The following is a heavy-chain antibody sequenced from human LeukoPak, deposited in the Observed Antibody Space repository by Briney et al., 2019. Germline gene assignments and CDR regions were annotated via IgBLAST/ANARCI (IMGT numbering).Heavy chain of an antibody. J-gene: IGHJ4*02. Sequence: GGSLRLSCAASGFTFSSYGMSWVRQAPGKGLEWVSAISGSGGSTYYADSVKGRFTISRDNSKSTLYLQMNSLRAEDTAVYYCAKGRYYYDSSGYYYWGQGTLVTVSS. CDR3: AKGRYYYDSSGYYY. V-gene: IGHV3-23*01. D-gene: IGHD3-22*01. CDR1: GFTFSSYG. CDR2: ISGSGGST.